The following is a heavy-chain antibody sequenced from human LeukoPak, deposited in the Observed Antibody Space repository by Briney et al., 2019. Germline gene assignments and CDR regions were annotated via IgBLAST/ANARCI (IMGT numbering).Heavy chain of an antibody. CDR2: ISGSGGST. V-gene: IGHV3-23*01. Sequence: TGGSLRLSCAASGFTFSSYATSWVRQAPGKGLEWVSAISGSGGSTYYADSVKGRFTISRDNSKNTLYLQMNSLRAEDTAVYYCAKTTVTHPYYFDYWGQGTLVTVSS. D-gene: IGHD4-17*01. J-gene: IGHJ4*02. CDR1: GFTFSSYA. CDR3: AKTTVTHPYYFDY.